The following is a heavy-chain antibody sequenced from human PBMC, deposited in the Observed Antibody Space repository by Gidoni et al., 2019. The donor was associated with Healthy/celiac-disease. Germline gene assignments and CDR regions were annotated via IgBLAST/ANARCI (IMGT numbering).Heavy chain of an antibody. D-gene: IGHD6-13*01. CDR2: IIPIFGTA. CDR1: GGTFSSYA. J-gene: IGHJ6*03. Sequence: QVQLVQSGAEVKKPGSSVKVSCQASGGTFSSYAISWVRQAPGQGLEWMGGIIPIFGTANYAQKFQGRVTITADKSTSTAYMELSSLRPEDTAVYYCARMIAARIPAYYMDVWGKGTTVTVSS. CDR3: ARMIAARIPAYYMDV. V-gene: IGHV1-69*06.